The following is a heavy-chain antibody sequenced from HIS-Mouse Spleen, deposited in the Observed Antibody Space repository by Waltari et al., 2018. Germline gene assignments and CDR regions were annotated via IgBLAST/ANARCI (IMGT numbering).Heavy chain of an antibody. D-gene: IGHD7-27*01. CDR2: IVVGSGNT. CDR1: GFTFTSSA. CDR3: AATGDFPDYYYYYGMDV. V-gene: IGHV1-58*02. Sequence: QMQLVQSGPEVKKPGTSVKVSCKASGFTFTSSAMQWVRHARGQRLEWIGWIVVGSGNTNYAQKFQERVTITRDMSTSTAYMELSSLRSEDTAVYYCAATGDFPDYYYYYGMDVWGQGTTVTVSS. J-gene: IGHJ6*02.